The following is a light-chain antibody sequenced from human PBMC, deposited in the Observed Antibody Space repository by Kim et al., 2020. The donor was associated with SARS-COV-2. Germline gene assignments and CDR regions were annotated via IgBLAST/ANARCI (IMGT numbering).Light chain of an antibody. Sequence: EMVLTQSPATLSVSPGERATLSCRASQSVSSILAWHQQKPGQAPRLLIYGTSTRATGIPARFSGSGSGTEFTLTISSLQSEDFAVYYCQQYNQWPGTFGQGTKVDIK. J-gene: IGKJ1*01. CDR3: QQYNQWPGT. CDR1: QSVSSI. V-gene: IGKV3-15*01. CDR2: GTS.